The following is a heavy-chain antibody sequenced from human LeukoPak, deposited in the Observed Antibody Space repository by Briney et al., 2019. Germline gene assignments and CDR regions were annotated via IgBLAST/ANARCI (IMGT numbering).Heavy chain of an antibody. CDR2: IYYSGST. V-gene: IGHV4-59*01. J-gene: IGHJ6*02. CDR3: ARDGPEGYYYYGMDV. CDR1: GGSISSYY. Sequence: SETLSLTCTVSGGSISSYYWSWIRQPPGKGLERIGYIYYSGSTNYNPSLKSRVTISVDTSKNQFSLKLSSVTAADTAVYYCARDGPEGYYYYGMDVWGQGTTVTVSS. D-gene: IGHD7-27*01.